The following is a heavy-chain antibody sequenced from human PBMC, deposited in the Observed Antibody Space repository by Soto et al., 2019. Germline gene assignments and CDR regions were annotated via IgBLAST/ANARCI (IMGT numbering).Heavy chain of an antibody. CDR3: ARHTHAIFISDH. V-gene: IGHV4-39*01. Sequence: QLQLQESGPGLVKPSETLSLTCTVSGGSISSSSYYWGWIRQPPGKGLEWIGSSYYSGSTYYKPCLMCRVTISEDTASDQFSLKLLSVTAADTAVYFCARHTHAIFISDHCGPGTLVTVSS. CDR2: SYYSGST. D-gene: IGHD3-3*01. CDR1: GGSISSSSYY. J-gene: IGHJ4*02.